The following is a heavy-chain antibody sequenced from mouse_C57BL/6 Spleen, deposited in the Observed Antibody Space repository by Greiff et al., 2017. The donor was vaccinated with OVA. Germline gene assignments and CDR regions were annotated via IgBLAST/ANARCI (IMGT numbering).Heavy chain of an antibody. CDR3: ARCCITTVVGGFDY. CDR1: GYAFSSSW. J-gene: IGHJ2*01. D-gene: IGHD1-1*01. V-gene: IGHV1-82*01. Sequence: QVQLQQSGPELVKPGASVKISCKASGYAFSSSWMNWVKQRPGKGLEWIGRIYPGDGDTNYNGKFKGKATLTADKSSSTAYMQLSSRTSEDSAVYFCARCCITTVVGGFDYWGQGTTLTVSS. CDR2: IYPGDGDT.